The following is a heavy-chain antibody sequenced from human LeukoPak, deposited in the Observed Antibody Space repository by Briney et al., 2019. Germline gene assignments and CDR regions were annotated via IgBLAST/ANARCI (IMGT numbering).Heavy chain of an antibody. CDR2: ISGSGGST. CDR1: GGTFSSYA. D-gene: IGHD1-26*01. J-gene: IGHJ4*02. V-gene: IGHV3-23*01. CDR3: AKGGELALDY. Sequence: SCKASGGTFSSYAMSWVRQAPGKGLEWVSAISGSGGSTYYADSVKGRFTISRDNSKNTLYLQMNSLRAEDTAVYYCAKGGELALDYWGQGTLVTVSS.